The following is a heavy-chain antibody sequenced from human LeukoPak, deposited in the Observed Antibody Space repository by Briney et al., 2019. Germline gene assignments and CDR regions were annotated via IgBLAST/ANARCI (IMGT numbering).Heavy chain of an antibody. V-gene: IGHV3-7*01. CDR3: ARDDRFGAFDY. Sequence: GESLRLSCAASGFTFTTYWMTWVRQAPGKGLEWVANINQDGTEKYYVDSVKGRFTISRDNAKNSLYLQMNSLRAEDTAVYYFARDDRFGAFDYWGQRTLVTVSS. CDR2: INQDGTEK. CDR1: GFTFTTYW. D-gene: IGHD3-10*01. J-gene: IGHJ4*02.